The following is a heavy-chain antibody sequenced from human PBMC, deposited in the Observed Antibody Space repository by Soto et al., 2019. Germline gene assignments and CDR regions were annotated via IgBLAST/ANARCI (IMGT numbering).Heavy chain of an antibody. Sequence: QVQLMQSGAEVTKPGSSVKVSCKASGGSFNTFGISWVRQAPGQGLEWMGGIIPKYGTTNYARRFQGRVTITADESTTTAYLELSSLRHDDTAIYYCARTRQRRPVFYVDYWGQGTPISVTS. CDR2: IIPKYGTT. J-gene: IGHJ4*02. CDR3: ARTRQRRPVFYVDY. D-gene: IGHD2-2*01. V-gene: IGHV1-69*01. CDR1: GGSFNTFG.